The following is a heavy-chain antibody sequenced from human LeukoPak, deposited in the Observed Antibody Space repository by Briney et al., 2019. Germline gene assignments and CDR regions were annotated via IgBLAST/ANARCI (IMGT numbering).Heavy chain of an antibody. V-gene: IGHV1-18*01. J-gene: IGHJ4*02. D-gene: IGHD2-2*01. CDR2: LSAYNGNT. Sequence: AGVKVVCKAYGYTHTNYGSSWVRWHPGQEHGRMRKLSAYNGNTNYAQKLQSRVTMTTDTSTRTAYMELRSLRSDDTAVYYCASTRDYNSAAPAVFDYWGQGTLVTVSS. CDR1: GYTHTNYG. CDR3: ASTRDYNSAAPAVFDY.